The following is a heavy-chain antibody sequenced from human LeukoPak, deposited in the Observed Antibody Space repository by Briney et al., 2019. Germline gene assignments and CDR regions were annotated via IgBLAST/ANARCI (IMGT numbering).Heavy chain of an antibody. D-gene: IGHD6-13*01. CDR3: ARDRVAAAGF. Sequence: PGGSLRLSCAASGFTFSSYSMNWVRQAPGKGLEWVSSISSGSSYIYYADSVKGRFTISRDNAKNSLYLQMNSLRAEDTAVYYCARDRVAAAGFWGQGTLVTVSS. J-gene: IGHJ4*02. V-gene: IGHV3-21*01. CDR1: GFTFSSYS. CDR2: ISSGSSYI.